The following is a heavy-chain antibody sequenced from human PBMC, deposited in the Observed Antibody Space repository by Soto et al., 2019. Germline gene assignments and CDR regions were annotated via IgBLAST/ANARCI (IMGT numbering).Heavy chain of an antibody. V-gene: IGHV4-34*01. CDR1: GGSFSGYY. CDR2: INHSGST. Sequence: SETLSLTCAVYGGSFSGYYWSWIRQPPGKGLEWIGEINHSGSTNYNPSLKSRVTISVDTSKNQFSLKLSSVTAAVTAVYYCASRYYYMDVWGKGTTVTVSS. CDR3: ASRYYYMDV. J-gene: IGHJ6*03.